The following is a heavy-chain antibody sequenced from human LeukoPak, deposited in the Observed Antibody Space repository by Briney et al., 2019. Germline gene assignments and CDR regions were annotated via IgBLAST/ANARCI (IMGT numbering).Heavy chain of an antibody. Sequence: VQVSCKASGYTFTSYGISWVRQAPGQGLEWMAMINPSGGSTNYAQKFQGRVTMTRDTPTNTVYMEMSSLRIEDTAVYYCASVYLHGMDVWGQGTTVTVSS. V-gene: IGHV1-46*01. J-gene: IGHJ6*02. CDR2: INPSGGST. CDR3: ASVYLHGMDV. D-gene: IGHD1-14*01. CDR1: GYTFTSYG.